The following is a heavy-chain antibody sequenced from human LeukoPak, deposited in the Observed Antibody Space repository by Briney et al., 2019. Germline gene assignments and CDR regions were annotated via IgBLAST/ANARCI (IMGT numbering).Heavy chain of an antibody. D-gene: IGHD2-15*01. V-gene: IGHV3-30-3*01. CDR2: ISYDGSNK. J-gene: IGHJ4*02. CDR1: GFTFSSYA. CDR3: ARGRYCSGGSCYWDY. Sequence: PGRSLRLSCAASGFTFSSYAMHWVRQAPGKGLEWVAVISYDGSNKYYADSVKGRFTISRDNSKNTLYLQMNSLRAEDTAVYYCARGRYCSGGSCYWDYWGQGTLVTVSS.